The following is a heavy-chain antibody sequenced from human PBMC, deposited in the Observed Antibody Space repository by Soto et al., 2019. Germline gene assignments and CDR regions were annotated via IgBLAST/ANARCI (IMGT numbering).Heavy chain of an antibody. CDR2: ISYDGSNK. D-gene: IGHD2-15*01. J-gene: IGHJ4*02. V-gene: IGHV3-30*18. CDR1: GFTFSSYG. Sequence: QVQLVESGGGVVQPGRSLRLSCAACGFTFSSYGMHWVRQAPGKGLEWVAVISYDGSNKYYADSVKGRFTISRDNSKNTLYLQMNSLRAEDTAVYYCAKENGGKYCSGGSCYSEFDYWGQGTLVTVSS. CDR3: AKENGGKYCSGGSCYSEFDY.